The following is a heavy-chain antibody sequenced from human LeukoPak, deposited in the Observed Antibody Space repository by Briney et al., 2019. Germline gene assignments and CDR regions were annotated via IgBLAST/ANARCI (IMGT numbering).Heavy chain of an antibody. V-gene: IGHV4-59*01. CDR1: GGSMSNYY. D-gene: IGHD6-13*01. CDR3: ARLVGSSSYYFDN. J-gene: IGHJ4*02. CDR2: IYYSGST. Sequence: PSETLSLTCSVSGGSMSNYYWSWIRQPPGKRLEWIAYIYYSGSTNYNPSLKSRVTISVDTSKNQFSLKLSSVTAADTAVYYCARLVGSSSYYFDNWGQGTLVTVSS.